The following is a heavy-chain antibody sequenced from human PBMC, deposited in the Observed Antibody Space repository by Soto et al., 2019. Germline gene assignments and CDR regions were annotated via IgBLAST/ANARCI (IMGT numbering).Heavy chain of an antibody. CDR3: ARDEWELPPHYYDFGMDV. D-gene: IGHD1-26*01. Sequence: QVQLVESGGGVVQPGRSLRLSCAASGFTFSSYGMHWVRQAPGKGLEWVAVIWYDGSNKYYADAVKGRFTISRDNTKNTLYMQMNSLRAEDTAVYYCARDEWELPPHYYDFGMDVWGQGTTVTVSS. CDR2: IWYDGSNK. J-gene: IGHJ6*02. CDR1: GFTFSSYG. V-gene: IGHV3-33*01.